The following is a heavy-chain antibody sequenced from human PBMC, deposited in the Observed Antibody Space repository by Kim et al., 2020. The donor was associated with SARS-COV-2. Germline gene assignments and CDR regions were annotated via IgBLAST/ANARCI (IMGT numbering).Heavy chain of an antibody. Sequence: YAQKLQGRVTMTTNTSTSTAYMELRSLRSDDTAVYYCARVWAGSSSWFDPWGQGTLVTVSS. CDR3: ARVWAGSSSWFDP. J-gene: IGHJ5*02. V-gene: IGHV1-18*01. D-gene: IGHD6-13*01.